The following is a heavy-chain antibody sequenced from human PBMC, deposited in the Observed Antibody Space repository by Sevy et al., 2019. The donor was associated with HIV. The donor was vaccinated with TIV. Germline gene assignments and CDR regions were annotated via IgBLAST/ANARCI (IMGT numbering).Heavy chain of an antibody. V-gene: IGHV3-33*01. D-gene: IGHD3-22*01. CDR2: IRYDGTNK. CDR3: ARERDRKGLDS. Sequence: GGSLRLSCVASGFTFSSYGMHWVRQAPGKGLEWVAVIRYDGTNKWYAESVKGRFTISRDTSKSMLYLRMNSLRAEETAVYFWARERDRKGLDSWGQGTLVTVSS. J-gene: IGHJ4*02. CDR1: GFTFSSYG.